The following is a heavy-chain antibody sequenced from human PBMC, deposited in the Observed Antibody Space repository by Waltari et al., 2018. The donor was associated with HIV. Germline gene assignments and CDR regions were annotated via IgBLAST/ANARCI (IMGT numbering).Heavy chain of an antibody. CDR3: ARKFCSLTDCYQIDY. CDR2: MNPKSGNT. Sequence: QVQLLQSGAEVKNPGASVKVSCKASGSTFSTYEINWVRQATGRGLEWMGWMNPKSGNTGYAQRFQDRVTMSRDTSTGTAYMELSSLRPEDTATYYCARKFCSLTDCYQIDYWGQGTQVTVSS. J-gene: IGHJ4*02. D-gene: IGHD2-2*01. CDR1: GSTFSTYE. V-gene: IGHV1-8*01.